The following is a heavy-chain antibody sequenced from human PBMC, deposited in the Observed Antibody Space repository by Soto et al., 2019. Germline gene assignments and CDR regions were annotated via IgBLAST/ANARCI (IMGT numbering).Heavy chain of an antibody. V-gene: IGHV1-69*13. CDR3: ARGPNYGDYYRYYYYGMDV. CDR1: GGTFSSYA. CDR2: IIPIFGTA. Sequence: SVKVSCKASGGTFSSYAISWVRQAPGQGLEWMGGIIPIFGTANCAQKFQVRVTITADESTSTAYMELSSLRSEDTAVYYCARGPNYGDYYRYYYYGMDVWGQGTTVTVSS. D-gene: IGHD4-17*01. J-gene: IGHJ6*02.